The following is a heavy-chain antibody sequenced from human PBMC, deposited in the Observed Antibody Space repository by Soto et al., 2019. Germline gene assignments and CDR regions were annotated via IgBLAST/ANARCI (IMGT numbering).Heavy chain of an antibody. Sequence: SETLSLTCTVSGGSVSSGSYYWSWIRQPPGKGLEWIGYIYYSGTTNYNPSLMSRVTISVDTSKNHFSLKLTSVTAADTAVYYCARVYGSGSLTNWFDPWGRGTLVIVSS. D-gene: IGHD3-10*01. J-gene: IGHJ5*02. V-gene: IGHV4-61*03. CDR3: ARVYGSGSLTNWFDP. CDR1: GGSVSSGSYY. CDR2: IYYSGTT.